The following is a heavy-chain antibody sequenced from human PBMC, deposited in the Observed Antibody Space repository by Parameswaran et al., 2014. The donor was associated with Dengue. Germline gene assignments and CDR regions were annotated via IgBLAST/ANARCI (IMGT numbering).Heavy chain of an antibody. Sequence: WVRQAPGQGLEWMGWINPNSGGTNYAQKFQGWVTMTRDTSISTAYMELSRLRSDDTAVYYCARDSPYYYGSGSYYDPYYYGMDVWGQGTTVTVSS. J-gene: IGHJ6*02. CDR2: INPNSGGT. D-gene: IGHD3-10*01. V-gene: IGHV1-2*04. CDR3: ARDSPYYYGSGSYYDPYYYGMDV.